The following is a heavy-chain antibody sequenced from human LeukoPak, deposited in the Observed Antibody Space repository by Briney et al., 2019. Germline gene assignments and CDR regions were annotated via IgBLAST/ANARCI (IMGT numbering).Heavy chain of an antibody. V-gene: IGHV6-1*01. D-gene: IGHD3-3*01. J-gene: IGHJ6*03. CDR2: TYYRSKWYN. Sequence: SQTLSLTCAISRDSVSSNSAAWNWIRQSPSRGLEWLGRTYYRSKWYNDYAVSVKSRITINPDTSKNQFSLQLNSVTPEDTAVYYCAREMSQRAIRFLEWLPPYYYYYMDVWGKGTTVTVSS. CDR1: RDSVSSNSAA. CDR3: AREMSQRAIRFLEWLPPYYYYYMDV.